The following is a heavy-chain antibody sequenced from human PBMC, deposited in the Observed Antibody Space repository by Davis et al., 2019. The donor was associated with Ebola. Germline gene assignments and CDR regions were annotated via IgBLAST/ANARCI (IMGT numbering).Heavy chain of an antibody. CDR2: INPSGGST. CDR3: ARDHSGSYSDFDY. CDR1: GYTFTSYY. D-gene: IGHD1-26*01. V-gene: IGHV1-46*01. J-gene: IGHJ4*02. Sequence: ASVKVSCKASGYTFTSYYMHWVRQAPGQGLEWMGIINPSGGSTSYAQKFQGRVTITRDTSASTAYMELSRLRSDDTAVYYCARDHSGSYSDFDYWGQGTLVTVSS.